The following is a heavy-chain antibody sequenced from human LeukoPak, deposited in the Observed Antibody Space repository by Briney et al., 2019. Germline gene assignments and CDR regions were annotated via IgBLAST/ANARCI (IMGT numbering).Heavy chain of an antibody. D-gene: IGHD4-17*01. V-gene: IGHV3-48*04. CDR1: GFTFSSYS. CDR3: ARATDYGDYGYYFDY. Sequence: GGSLRLSCAASGFTFSSYSMNWVRQAPGEGLEWVSYISSSSSTIYYADSVKGRFTISRDNAKNSLYLQMNSLRAEDTAVYYCARATDYGDYGYYFDYWGQGTLVTVSS. CDR2: ISSSSSTI. J-gene: IGHJ4*02.